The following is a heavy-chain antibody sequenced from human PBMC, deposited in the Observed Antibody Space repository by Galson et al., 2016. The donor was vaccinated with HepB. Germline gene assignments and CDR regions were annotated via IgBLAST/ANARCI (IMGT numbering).Heavy chain of an antibody. CDR2: IYPRDSET. D-gene: IGHD1-26*01. J-gene: IGHJ4*02. V-gene: IGHV5-51*01. CDR3: ARVRSGTYYLFDS. Sequence: QSGAEVKKPGQSLKISCKASGYSFTNNWIGWVRQMPAKGLEWMGTIYPRDSETRYNPSFEGQVTTSAEKSISTAYLQWSSLKASDTAMYYCARVRSGTYYLFDSWVQGTLVTVSS. CDR1: GYSFTNNW.